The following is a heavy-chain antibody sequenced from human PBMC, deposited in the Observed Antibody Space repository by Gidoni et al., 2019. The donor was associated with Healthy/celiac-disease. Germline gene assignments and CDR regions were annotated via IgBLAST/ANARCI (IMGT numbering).Heavy chain of an antibody. CDR2: IYSGGST. V-gene: IGHV3-66*01. CDR3: ARESEKNWFDP. J-gene: IGHJ5*02. CDR1: GFTVSSKY. Sequence: ELQLVESGGGLVQPEGSVRLSCCASGFTVSSKYMSWVRQAPGTGLEWFSVIYSGGSTYYADSVKGRFTISRDNSKNTLYLQMNSLRAEDTAVYYCARESEKNWFDPWGQGTLVTVSS.